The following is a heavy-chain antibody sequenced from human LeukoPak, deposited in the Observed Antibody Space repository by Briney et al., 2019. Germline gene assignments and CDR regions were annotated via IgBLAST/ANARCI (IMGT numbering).Heavy chain of an antibody. J-gene: IGHJ1*01. CDR1: GGSMSGSY. V-gene: IGHV4-59*01. Sequence: PSETLSLTCTVSGGSMSGSYWSWTRQPPGKGLEWIGSIHYTGSTNYNPSLKSRLTISLDTSKKQFSVKLNSVTAADTAVYYCAKDRVPGGYWGQGTLVTVSS. CDR3: AKDRVPGGY. D-gene: IGHD1-1*01. CDR2: IHYTGST.